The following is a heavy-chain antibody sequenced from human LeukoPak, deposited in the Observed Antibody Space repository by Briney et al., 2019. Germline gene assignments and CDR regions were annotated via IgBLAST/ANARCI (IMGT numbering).Heavy chain of an antibody. CDR3: ARVARDSSSWYRELWFDP. V-gene: IGHV4-4*07. CDR1: GGSISSYY. Sequence: SETLSLTCTVSGGSISSYYWSWIRQPAGKGLEWIGRIYTSGSTNYNPSLKSRVTMSVDTSKNQFSLKLSSVTAADTAVYYCARVARDSSSWYRELWFDPWGQGTLVTVSS. CDR2: IYTSGST. D-gene: IGHD6-13*01. J-gene: IGHJ5*02.